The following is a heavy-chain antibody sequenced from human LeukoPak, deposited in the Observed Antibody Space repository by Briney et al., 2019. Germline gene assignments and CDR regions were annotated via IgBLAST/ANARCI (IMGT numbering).Heavy chain of an antibody. J-gene: IGHJ4*02. CDR3: ARKRYNSGSYFLDY. V-gene: IGHV4-59*01. Sequence: TSETLSLTCTVSGGSISSYYWSWIRQPPGKGLEWIGYIYYSGSTNYIPSLKSRVTISIDTSKNQFSLKLSSVTAADTAVYYCARKRYNSGSYFLDYWGQGTLVTVSS. D-gene: IGHD3-10*01. CDR1: GGSISSYY. CDR2: IYYSGST.